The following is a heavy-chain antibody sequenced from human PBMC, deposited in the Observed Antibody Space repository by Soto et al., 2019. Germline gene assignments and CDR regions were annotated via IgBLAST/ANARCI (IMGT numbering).Heavy chain of an antibody. J-gene: IGHJ6*02. CDR1: GFTFSSYG. CDR2: IWYDGSNK. Sequence: QVQLVESGGGVVQPGRSLRLSCAASGFTFSSYGMHWVRQAPGKGLEWVAVIWYDGSNKYYADSVKGRFTISRDNSKNTLYLQMNSLRAEDTAVYYCARGPDYGDYGYYGMDVWGQGTTVTVSS. V-gene: IGHV3-33*01. D-gene: IGHD4-17*01. CDR3: ARGPDYGDYGYYGMDV.